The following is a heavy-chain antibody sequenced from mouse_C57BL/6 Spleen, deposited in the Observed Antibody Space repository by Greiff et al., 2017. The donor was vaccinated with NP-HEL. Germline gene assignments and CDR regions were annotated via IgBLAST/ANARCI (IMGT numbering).Heavy chain of an antibody. Sequence: EVQLVESGPELVKPGDSVKISCKASGYSFTGYFMNWVMQSHGKSLEWIGRINPYNGDTFYNQKFKGKATLTVDKSSSTAHMELRSLTSEDSAVYYCARGAPFDVWGTGTTVTVSS. CDR1: GYSFTGYF. CDR3: ARGAPFDV. CDR2: INPYNGDT. V-gene: IGHV1-20*01. J-gene: IGHJ1*03.